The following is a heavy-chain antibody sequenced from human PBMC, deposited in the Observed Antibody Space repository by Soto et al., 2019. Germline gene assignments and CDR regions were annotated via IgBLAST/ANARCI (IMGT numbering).Heavy chain of an antibody. CDR2: ISSSSSYI. CDR3: ARDHSLPIAARLYYGMDV. CDR1: GFTFSSYS. V-gene: IGHV3-21*01. Sequence: GSLRLSCAASGFTFSSYSMNWVRQAPGKGLEWVSSISSSSSYIYYADSVKGRFTISRDNAKNSLYLQMNSLRAEDTAVYYCARDHSLPIAARLYYGMDVWGQGTTVTVSS. D-gene: IGHD6-6*01. J-gene: IGHJ6*02.